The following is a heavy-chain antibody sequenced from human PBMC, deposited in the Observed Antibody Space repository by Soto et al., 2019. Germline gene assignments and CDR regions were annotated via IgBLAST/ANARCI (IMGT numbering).Heavy chain of an antibody. V-gene: IGHV1-18*01. CDR2: INAYGGNT. Sequence: GASVKVSCKASGYTFTSYGISWVRQAPGQGLEWMGWINAYGGNTNYAQKVQGRVTMTTDTSTSTVYMELSSLRSEDTAVYYCARVSRDGYNSFDYWGQGTLVTVSS. CDR3: ARVSRDGYNSFDY. CDR1: GYTFTSYG. D-gene: IGHD5-12*01. J-gene: IGHJ4*02.